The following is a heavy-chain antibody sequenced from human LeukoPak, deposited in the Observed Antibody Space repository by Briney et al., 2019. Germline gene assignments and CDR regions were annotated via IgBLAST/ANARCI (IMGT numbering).Heavy chain of an antibody. CDR2: IGGSGSVV. J-gene: IGHJ4*02. D-gene: IGHD1-26*01. CDR1: LFTFSDYY. V-gene: IGHV3-11*04. Sequence: PGGSLRLSCVASLFTFSDYYMSWIRLTPGKGLEWASYIGGSGSVVHYADSVKGRFTISRDNAKNSLYLQMNSLRAEDTAVYYCARGFFGGSYFFGSLFYFDYWGQGTLVTVSS. CDR3: ARGFFGGSYFFGSLFYFDY.